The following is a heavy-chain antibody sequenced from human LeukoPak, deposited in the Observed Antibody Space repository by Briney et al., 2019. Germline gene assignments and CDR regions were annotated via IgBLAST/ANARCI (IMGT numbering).Heavy chain of an antibody. CDR1: GFTFSSYA. Sequence: AGTLSLTCAASGFTFSSYAMAWVRQAPGKGLEWVSAISGSRNNTYYADSVKGRFTISRDNSKSTLYLQMNSLRAEDTAVYYCAKWGCSGGSCYPFDYWGQGTLVTVSS. CDR3: AKWGCSGGSCYPFDY. CDR2: ISGSRNNT. J-gene: IGHJ4*02. V-gene: IGHV3-23*01. D-gene: IGHD2-15*01.